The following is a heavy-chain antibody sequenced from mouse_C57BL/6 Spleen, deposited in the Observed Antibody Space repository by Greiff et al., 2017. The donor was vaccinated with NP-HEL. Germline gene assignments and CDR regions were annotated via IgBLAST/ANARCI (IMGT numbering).Heavy chain of an antibody. V-gene: IGHV1-69*01. CDR2: IDPSDSYT. D-gene: IGHD2-5*01. CDR1: GYTFTSYW. CDR3: ARGPYSKGFAY. Sequence: VQLQQPGAELVMPGASVKLSCKASGYTFTSYWMPWVKQRPGQGLEWIGEIDPSDSYTNYNQKFKGKSTLTVDKSSSTAYMQLSSLTSEDSAVYYCARGPYSKGFAYWGQGTLVTVSA. J-gene: IGHJ3*01.